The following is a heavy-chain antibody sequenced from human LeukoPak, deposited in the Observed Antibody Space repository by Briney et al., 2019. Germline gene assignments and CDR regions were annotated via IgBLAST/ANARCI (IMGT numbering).Heavy chain of an antibody. CDR2: IYHSGST. CDR1: GYSISSGYY. D-gene: IGHD3-9*01. V-gene: IGHV4-38-2*02. CDR3: ARDASGSNYDILTGYYGFDY. Sequence: SETLSLTCAVSGYSISSGYYWGWIRQPPVKGLEWIGSIYHSGSTYYNPSLKSRVTISVDTSKNQFSLKLSSVTAADTAVYYCARDASGSNYDILTGYYGFDYWGQGTLVTVSS. J-gene: IGHJ4*02.